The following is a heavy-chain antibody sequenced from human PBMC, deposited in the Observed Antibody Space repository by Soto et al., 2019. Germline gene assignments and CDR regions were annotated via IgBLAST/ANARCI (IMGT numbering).Heavy chain of an antibody. J-gene: IGHJ4*02. CDR3: ERVRWERNYFDY. CDR1: GFTFSSYE. D-gene: IGHD1-26*01. CDR2: IRSSGSTI. V-gene: IGHV3-48*03. Sequence: EVQLVESGGGLVQPGGALRLSCAASGFTFSSYEMNWVRQAPGKGLACVSYIRSSGSTIYYADSVKGRFTISRDNAKNSLYLQLNSLRAEDTAVYYCERVRWERNYFDYWGQGTLVTVSS.